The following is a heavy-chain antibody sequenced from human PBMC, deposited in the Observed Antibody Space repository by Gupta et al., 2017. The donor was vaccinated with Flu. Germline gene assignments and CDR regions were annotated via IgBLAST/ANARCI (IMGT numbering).Heavy chain of an antibody. Sequence: QVQLQQWGAGLLKPSETLSLTCAVYGGSFSGYYWSWIRQPPGKGLEWIGEINHSGSTNYNPSLKSRVTISVDTSKNQFSLKLSSVTAADTAVYYCARDGTGKGYFDYWGQGTLVTVSS. CDR3: ARDGTGKGYFDY. V-gene: IGHV4-34*01. D-gene: IGHD1-1*01. CDR1: GGSFSGYY. CDR2: INHSGST. J-gene: IGHJ4*02.